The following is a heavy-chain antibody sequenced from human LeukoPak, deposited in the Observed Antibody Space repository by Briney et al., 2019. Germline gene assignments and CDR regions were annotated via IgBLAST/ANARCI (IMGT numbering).Heavy chain of an antibody. D-gene: IGHD1-1*01. J-gene: IGHJ4*02. CDR2: INHSGST. V-gene: IGHV4-34*01. CDR1: GGSFSGYY. Sequence: PSETLSLTCAVYGGSFSGYYWSWIRQPPGKGLEWIGEINHSGSTNYNPSLKSRVTISVDTSKNQFSLKLSSVTAADTVVYYCARGAGWTGTGFDYWGQGTLVTVSS. CDR3: ARGAGWTGTGFDY.